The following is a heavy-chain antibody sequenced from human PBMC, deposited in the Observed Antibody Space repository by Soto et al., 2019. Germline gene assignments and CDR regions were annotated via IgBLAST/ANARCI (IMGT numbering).Heavy chain of an antibody. J-gene: IGHJ4*02. CDR2: ISGSGGTT. Sequence: GGSLRLSCAASGFTFSSYAMSWVRQAPGKGLEWVSDISGSGGTTYYADSVKGRFTVSRDNSKNTLYLQMNSLRAEDTAVYYCAKYLSIGCETTSNVSGYWGQGILVTVSS. CDR1: GFTFSSYA. CDR3: AKYLSIGCETTSNVSGY. D-gene: IGHD1-7*01. V-gene: IGHV3-23*01.